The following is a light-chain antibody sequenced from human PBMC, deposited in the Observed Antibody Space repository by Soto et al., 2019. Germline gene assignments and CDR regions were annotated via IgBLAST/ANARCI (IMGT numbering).Light chain of an antibody. CDR2: AAS. Sequence: DVQMTQSPSSLSASVGDRVTITCRASQGINSYLAWYQQKPGNAPKSLIYAASSLQTGVPSRFSGSESGTDFTLTINSLQPEDSATYYCQQYNIYPLTFGGGTKVEIK. V-gene: IGKV1D-16*01. J-gene: IGKJ4*01. CDR3: QQYNIYPLT. CDR1: QGINSY.